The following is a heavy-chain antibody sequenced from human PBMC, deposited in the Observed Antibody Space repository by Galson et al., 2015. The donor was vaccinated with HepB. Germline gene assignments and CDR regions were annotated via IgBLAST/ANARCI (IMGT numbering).Heavy chain of an antibody. D-gene: IGHD3-10*01. Sequence: SLRLSCAASGFTFSRYAMTWVRQAPGKGLEWVAHITQDGSSKYYVDSVKGRFTISRDNAKDSVYLQLDSLRAEDTAVYYCARRISLVRGIITKPDYYYGMDVWGQGTTVTVAS. CDR1: GFTFSRYA. J-gene: IGHJ6*02. CDR2: ITQDGSSK. V-gene: IGHV3-7*03. CDR3: ARRISLVRGIITKPDYYYGMDV.